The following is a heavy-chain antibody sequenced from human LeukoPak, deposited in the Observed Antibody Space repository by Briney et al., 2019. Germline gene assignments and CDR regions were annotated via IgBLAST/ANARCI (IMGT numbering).Heavy chain of an antibody. CDR2: INHSGST. CDR1: GGSSSGYY. V-gene: IGHV4-34*01. D-gene: IGHD4-17*01. J-gene: IGHJ4*02. Sequence: SETLTLTCAVYGGSSSGYYWSWIRQPPGKGLEWIGEINHSGSTNYNPSLKSRVTISVDTSKNQFSLKLSSVTAADTAVYYCATRSQEYGDYVIDYWGQGTLVTVSS. CDR3: ATRSQEYGDYVIDY.